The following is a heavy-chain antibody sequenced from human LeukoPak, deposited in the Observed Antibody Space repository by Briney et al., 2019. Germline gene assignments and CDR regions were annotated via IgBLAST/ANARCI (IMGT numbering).Heavy chain of an antibody. Sequence: SETLSLTCTVSGGFISSGSYYWSWIRQPAGKGVEWIGRIYTSGSTNYNPSLKSRVTISVDTSKNQFSLKLSSVTAADTAVYYCARAFKQWPTLGAFDIWGQGTMVTVSS. D-gene: IGHD6-19*01. CDR1: GGFISSGSYY. CDR3: ARAFKQWPTLGAFDI. V-gene: IGHV4-61*02. J-gene: IGHJ3*02. CDR2: IYTSGST.